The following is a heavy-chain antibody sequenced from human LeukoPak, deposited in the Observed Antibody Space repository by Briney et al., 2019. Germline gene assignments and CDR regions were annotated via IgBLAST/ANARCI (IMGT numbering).Heavy chain of an antibody. CDR1: GGTFSSYA. J-gene: IGHJ3*02. CDR2: IIPIFGTA. Sequence: PVKVSCKASGGTFSSYAISWVRQAPGQGLEWMGAIIPIFGTANYAQKFQGRVTITADESTSTAYMELSSLRSEDTAVYYCSYHAGIDASDIWGQGTMVTVSS. V-gene: IGHV1-69*13. D-gene: IGHD2-15*01. CDR3: SYHAGIDASDI.